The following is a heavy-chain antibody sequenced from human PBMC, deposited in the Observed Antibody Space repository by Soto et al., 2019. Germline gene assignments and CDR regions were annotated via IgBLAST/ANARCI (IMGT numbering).Heavy chain of an antibody. Sequence: PSETLSLTCTVSGGSISSGGYYWSWIRQHPGKGLEWIGYIYYSGSTYYNPSLKSRVTISVDTSKNQFSLKLSSVTAADTAVYYCARDFYRAYYYYGMDVWGQGTTVTVSS. CDR1: GGSISSGGYY. CDR3: ARDFYRAYYYYGMDV. CDR2: IYYSGST. J-gene: IGHJ6*02. V-gene: IGHV4-31*03.